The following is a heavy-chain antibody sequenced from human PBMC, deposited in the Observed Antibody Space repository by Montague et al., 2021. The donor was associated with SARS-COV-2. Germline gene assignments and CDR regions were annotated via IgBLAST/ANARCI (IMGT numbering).Heavy chain of an antibody. CDR1: GGSISSYY. Sequence: SETLSLTCTVSGGSISSYYWSWIRQPAGKGLEWIGRIYTSGSTNXSPSLKSRVTMSVDTSKNQFSLKLSSVTAADTAVYYCAREGGITIFGVVIGSPYYYYMDVWGKGTTVTVSS. J-gene: IGHJ6*03. CDR2: IYTSGST. D-gene: IGHD3-3*01. V-gene: IGHV4-4*07. CDR3: AREGGITIFGVVIGSPYYYYMDV.